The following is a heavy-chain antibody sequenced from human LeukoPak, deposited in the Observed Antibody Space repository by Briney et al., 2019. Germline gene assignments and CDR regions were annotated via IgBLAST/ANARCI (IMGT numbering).Heavy chain of an antibody. Sequence: ASVKVSCKASGGTFSSYAISWVRQAPGQGLEWMGGIIPIFGTANYAQKFQGRVTITTDESTSTAYMELSSLRSEDTAVYYCARMAAYSSSQEFGPWGQGTLVTVSS. CDR3: ARMAAYSSSQEFGP. J-gene: IGHJ5*02. D-gene: IGHD6-6*01. V-gene: IGHV1-69*05. CDR1: GGTFSSYA. CDR2: IIPIFGTA.